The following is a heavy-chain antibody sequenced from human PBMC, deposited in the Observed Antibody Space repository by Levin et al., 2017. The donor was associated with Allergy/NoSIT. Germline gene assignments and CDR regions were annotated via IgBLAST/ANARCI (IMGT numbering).Heavy chain of an antibody. J-gene: IGHJ6*02. CDR2: INPSDDST. V-gene: IGHV1-46*01. D-gene: IGHD2-2*02. Sequence: ASVKVSCKASGYTFTDYYMHWVRQAPGQGLEWMGIINPSDDSTSYAQKFQGRVTMTRDTSTSTVYMDMSSLSSEDTAVYYCARSKYWTSTRCYTYYYYAMDVWGQGTTVTVSS. CDR1: GYTFTDYY. CDR3: ARSKYWTSTRCYTYYYYAMDV.